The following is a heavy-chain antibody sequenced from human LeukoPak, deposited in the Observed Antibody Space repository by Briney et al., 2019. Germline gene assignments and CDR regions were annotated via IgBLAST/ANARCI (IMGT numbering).Heavy chain of an antibody. CDR1: GGSISSGSYY. D-gene: IGHD3/OR15-3a*01. Sequence: SETLSLTCTVSGGSISSGSYYWSWIRQPAGKGLEWIGRIYTSGSTNYNPSLKSRVTISVDTSKNQFSLKLSSVTAADTAVYYCARDQGWTRNWFDPWGQGTLVTVSS. J-gene: IGHJ5*02. CDR3: ARDQGWTRNWFDP. V-gene: IGHV4-61*02. CDR2: IYTSGST.